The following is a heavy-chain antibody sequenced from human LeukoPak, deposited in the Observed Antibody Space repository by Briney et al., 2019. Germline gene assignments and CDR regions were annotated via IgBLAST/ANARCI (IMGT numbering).Heavy chain of an antibody. CDR2: ISSSSSYI. D-gene: IGHD5-12*01. J-gene: IGHJ4*02. CDR3: AGAYSAYDPFDY. V-gene: IGHV3-21*01. CDR1: GFTFSSYE. Sequence: GGSLRLSCAASGFTFSSYEMNWVRQAPGKGLEWVSSISSSSSYIYYADSVKGRFTISRDNATNSLYLQMNSLRVEDTAIYFCAGAYSAYDPFDYWGQGILVTVSS.